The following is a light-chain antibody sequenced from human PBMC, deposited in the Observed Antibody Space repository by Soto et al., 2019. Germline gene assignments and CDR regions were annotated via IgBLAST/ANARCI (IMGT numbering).Light chain of an antibody. J-gene: IGLJ1*01. Sequence: QSVLTQPASVSVSPGQSITISCTGTSGDIGSYNRVSWYQQHPGKAPTLIIYEVTDRPSADSNRFSDSKSGNTASPTISGLKAEDEAEYYCSSYTNINTRACVFGTGTKVTVL. CDR1: SGDIGSYNR. V-gene: IGLV2-14*01. CDR3: SSYTNINTRACV. CDR2: EVT.